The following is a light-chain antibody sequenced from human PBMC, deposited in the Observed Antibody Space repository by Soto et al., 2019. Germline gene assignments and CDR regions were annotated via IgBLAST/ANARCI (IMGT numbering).Light chain of an antibody. Sequence: DIQMTQSPSTLSASVGDRVTITCRASQSISSWLAWYQQKPGKAPKLLIYKASSLESGVPSRFSGSGSGTEFNLTISSLQPDDFATYYCQQYNSYPANFGQGTRLEIK. J-gene: IGKJ5*01. CDR2: KAS. V-gene: IGKV1-5*03. CDR1: QSISSW. CDR3: QQYNSYPAN.